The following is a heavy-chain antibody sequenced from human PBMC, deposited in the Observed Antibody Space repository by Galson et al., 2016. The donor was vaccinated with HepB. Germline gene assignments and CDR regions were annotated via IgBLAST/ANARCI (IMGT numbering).Heavy chain of an antibody. CDR1: GFIVGNNY. CDR3: ARGGSGSYGALDI. Sequence: SLRLSCAASGFIVGNNYMSWVRQAPGKGLEWVSLINSGGRTNYADSVKGRFTISRDNFANTLYLQMNSLRAEDTAVYYCARGGSGSYGALDIWGQGTLVTVSS. D-gene: IGHD3-16*01. J-gene: IGHJ4*02. CDR2: INSGGRT. V-gene: IGHV3-53*01.